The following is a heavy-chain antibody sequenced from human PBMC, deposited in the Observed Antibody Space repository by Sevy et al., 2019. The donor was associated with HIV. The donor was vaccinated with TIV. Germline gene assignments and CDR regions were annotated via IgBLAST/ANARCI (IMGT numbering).Heavy chain of an antibody. CDR2: ISKSGSTT. D-gene: IGHD7-27*01. J-gene: IGHJ4*02. CDR3: AREENRELGTIPLDS. Sequence: GGSLRLSCAASGFTFSHHNMNWVRQAPGKGLEWISYISKSGSTTYFADSVRGRFTISRDNVKNSLFLEMHSLRDEETAVYYCAREENRELGTIPLDSWGRGIQVTVSS. V-gene: IGHV3-48*02. CDR1: GFTFSHHN.